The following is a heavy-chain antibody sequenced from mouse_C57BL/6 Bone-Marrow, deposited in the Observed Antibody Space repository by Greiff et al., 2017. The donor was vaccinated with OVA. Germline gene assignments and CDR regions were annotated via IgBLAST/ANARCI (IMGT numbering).Heavy chain of an antibody. D-gene: IGHD3-2*02. Sequence: VQLQQSGAELVRPGTSVKVSCKASGYAFTNYLIEWVKQRPGQGLEWIGVINPGSGGTNYNEKFKGKATLTADKSSSTAYMQLSSLTSEDSAVYFYARWGTAQATSWFAYWGQGTLVTVSA. CDR2: INPGSGGT. V-gene: IGHV1-54*01. CDR1: GYAFTNYL. CDR3: ARWGTAQATSWFAY. J-gene: IGHJ3*01.